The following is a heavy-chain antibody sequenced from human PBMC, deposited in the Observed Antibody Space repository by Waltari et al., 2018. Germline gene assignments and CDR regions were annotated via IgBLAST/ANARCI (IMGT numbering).Heavy chain of an antibody. Sequence: EVQLWESGGGLEQPGGSLRLSCSASGFTFSNYGMNCVRQAPGKGMKGVSSSTGASAYTYYTGSVKGRFIVSRDNSKNTVYLQMNSLRAEDTAVYFCTKWAETTKAYFDDWGQGILVTVAS. D-gene: IGHD1-7*01. V-gene: IGHV3-23*01. CDR2: STGASAYT. CDR1: GFTFSNYG. J-gene: IGHJ4*02. CDR3: TKWAETTKAYFDD.